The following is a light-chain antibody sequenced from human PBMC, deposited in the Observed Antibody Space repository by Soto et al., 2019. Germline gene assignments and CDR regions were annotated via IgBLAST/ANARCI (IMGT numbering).Light chain of an antibody. CDR1: QSISTD. V-gene: IGKV1-39*01. CDR3: QQTNRAPIT. Sequence: DIQMTQSPSSLSAFVGDRVTITCRAGQSISTDLNWYQQKPGKAPKLLIYATSYLENGVPSRFSGGGSGIDFTLTITSLQPEDFATYYCQQTNRAPITFGQGTRLEMK. J-gene: IGKJ5*01. CDR2: ATS.